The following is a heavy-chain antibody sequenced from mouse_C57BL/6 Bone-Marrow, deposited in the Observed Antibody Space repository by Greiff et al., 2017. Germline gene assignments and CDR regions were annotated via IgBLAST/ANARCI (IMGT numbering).Heavy chain of an antibody. CDR3: ERLLYHAMDY. CDR1: GYSFTGYY. J-gene: IGHJ4*01. V-gene: IGHV1-31*01. Sequence: VQLKQSGPELVKPGASVKISCKASGYSFTGYYMHWVKQSHGNILDWIGYISPYNGVSSSTQKFQGKATLTVDTSSSTAYLELRSLTSEDSAVYYCERLLYHAMDYWGQGTSVTVSS. CDR2: ISPYNGVS.